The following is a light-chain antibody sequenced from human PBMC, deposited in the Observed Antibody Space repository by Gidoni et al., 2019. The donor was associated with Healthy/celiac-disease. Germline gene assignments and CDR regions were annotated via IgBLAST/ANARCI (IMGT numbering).Light chain of an antibody. J-gene: IGKJ3*01. Sequence: EIVLTQSPGTLSLSPGERATLSCRASQSVSSSYLAWYQQKPGQAPRLLIYGASSRATGIPDRFSGSVSGTDFTLTISRLEPEDFAVYYCQKYGSSPPITFGPGTKVDIK. CDR2: GAS. CDR1: QSVSSSY. V-gene: IGKV3-20*01. CDR3: QKYGSSPPIT.